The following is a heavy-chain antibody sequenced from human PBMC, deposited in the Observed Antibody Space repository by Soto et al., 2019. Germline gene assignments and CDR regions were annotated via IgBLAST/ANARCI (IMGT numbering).Heavy chain of an antibody. V-gene: IGHV1-18*01. J-gene: IGHJ4*02. CDR1: GYTFTSYG. Sequence: ASVKVSCKASGYTFTSYGISWVRQAPGQGLEWMGWISAYNGNTNYAQKLQGRVTMTTDTSTSTAYMELRSLRSGDTAVYYCARAYYYDSSALQGFFDYWGQGTLVTVSS. CDR3: ARAYYYDSSALQGFFDY. CDR2: ISAYNGNT. D-gene: IGHD3-22*01.